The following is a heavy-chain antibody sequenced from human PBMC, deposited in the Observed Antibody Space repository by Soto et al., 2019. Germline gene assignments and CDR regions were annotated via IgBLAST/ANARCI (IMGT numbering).Heavy chain of an antibody. V-gene: IGHV3-33*01. CDR1: GVTFSSYG. CDR3: ARGPRIILVRGVESYHYVMDV. Sequence: GGSLRLSCAASGVTFSSYGMHWVRHAPGKGLEWVAVIWYDGSNKYYADAVKGRFTISIDNSKNTLDLPMTSLRAEDTAVYYCARGPRIILVRGVESYHYVMDVWGPGTTVTVSS. CDR2: IWYDGSNK. J-gene: IGHJ6*02. D-gene: IGHD3-10*01.